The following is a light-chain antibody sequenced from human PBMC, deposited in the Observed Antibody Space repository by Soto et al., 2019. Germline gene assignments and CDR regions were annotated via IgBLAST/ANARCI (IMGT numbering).Light chain of an antibody. J-gene: IGLJ1*01. CDR3: SSYTSSSIDYV. CDR2: EVS. V-gene: IGLV2-14*01. Sequence: QSALTQPASVSWSPGQSITISCTGTSSDVGGYNYVSWYQQHPGKAPKLMLYEVSNRPSGVSNRFSGSKSGNTASLTISGLQAEDESYYYCSSYTSSSIDYVFGTGTKLTVL. CDR1: SSDVGGYNY.